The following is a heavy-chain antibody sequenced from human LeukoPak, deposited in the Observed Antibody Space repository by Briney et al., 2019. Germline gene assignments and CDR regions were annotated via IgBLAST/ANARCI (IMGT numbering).Heavy chain of an antibody. V-gene: IGHV1-8*01. CDR2: MNPNSGNT. CDR1: GYTFTSYD. Sequence: ASVKVSCKASGYTFTSYDINWVRQATGQGLEWMGWMNPNSGNTGYAQKFQGRVTMTRNTSISTAYMELSSLRSEDTAVYYCVIGTTRNYYHGMDVWGQGTTVTVSS. CDR3: VIGTTRNYYHGMDV. D-gene: IGHD4-11*01. J-gene: IGHJ6*02.